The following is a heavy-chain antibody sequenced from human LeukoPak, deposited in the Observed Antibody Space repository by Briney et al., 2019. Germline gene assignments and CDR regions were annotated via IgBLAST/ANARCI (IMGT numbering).Heavy chain of an antibody. CDR2: IYYSGST. CDR3: ARGGPTWGMATTPFDY. D-gene: IGHD5-24*01. V-gene: IGHV4-39*07. Sequence: PSETLSLTCTVSGGSISSSSYYWGWIRQPPGKGLEWIGSIYYSGSTYYNPSLKSRVTISVDTSKNQFSLKLSSVTAADTAVYYCARGGPTWGMATTPFDYWGQGTLVTVSS. J-gene: IGHJ4*02. CDR1: GGSISSSSYY.